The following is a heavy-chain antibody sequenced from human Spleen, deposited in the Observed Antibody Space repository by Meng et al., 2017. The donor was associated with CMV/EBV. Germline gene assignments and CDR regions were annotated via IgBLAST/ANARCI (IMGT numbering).Heavy chain of an antibody. V-gene: IGHV5-51*01. CDR3: ARLRFLEWPTPYVFDM. Sequence: KVSCKGSGYSFTSYWIGWVRQMPGKGLEWMGIIYPGDSDTRYSPSFQGQVTISADKSISTAYLQWSSLKASDTAMYYCARLRFLEWPTPYVFDMWGQGTMVTVSS. CDR2: IYPGDSDT. D-gene: IGHD3-3*01. CDR1: GYSFTSYW. J-gene: IGHJ3*02.